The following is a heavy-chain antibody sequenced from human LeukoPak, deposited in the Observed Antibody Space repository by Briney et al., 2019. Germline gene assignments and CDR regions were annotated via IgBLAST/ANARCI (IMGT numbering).Heavy chain of an antibody. D-gene: IGHD4-23*01. V-gene: IGHV4-4*07. CDR2: VYSSGNT. Sequence: SETLSLTCTVSGGSINSYYWSWIRQPAGKGLEWIGRVYSSGNTNYNPSFKSRVSMSVDTSKNQFSLKLTSVTAADTAVYYCARGGKATVVTMWGQGILVTVSS. CDR3: ARGGKATVVTM. CDR1: GGSINSYY. J-gene: IGHJ4*02.